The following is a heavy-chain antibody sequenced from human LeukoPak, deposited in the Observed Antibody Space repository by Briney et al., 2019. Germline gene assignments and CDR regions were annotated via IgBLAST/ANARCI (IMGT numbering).Heavy chain of an antibody. CDR3: ARGPSPGIAAAGTPLGY. Sequence: SQTLSLTCTVSGGSISSGDYYWSWIRQPPGKGLEWIGYIYYSGSTYYNPSLKSRVTISVDTSKNQFSLKLSSVTAADTAVYYCARGPSPGIAAAGTPLGYWGQGTLVTVSS. J-gene: IGHJ4*02. D-gene: IGHD6-13*01. V-gene: IGHV4-30-4*01. CDR1: GGSISSGDYY. CDR2: IYYSGST.